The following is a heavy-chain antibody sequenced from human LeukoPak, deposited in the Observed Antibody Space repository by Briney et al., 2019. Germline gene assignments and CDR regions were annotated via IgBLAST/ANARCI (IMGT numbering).Heavy chain of an antibody. CDR1: GGSISSYY. V-gene: IGHV4-59*08. CDR3: ARVQLERRDNGYYYYGMDV. CDR2: IYYSGST. D-gene: IGHD1-1*01. Sequence: MTSETLSLTCTVSGGSISSYYWSWIRQPPGKGLEWIGYIYYSGSTNYNPSLKSRVTISVDTSKNQFSLKLSPVTAADTAVYYCARVQLERRDNGYYYYGMDVWGQGTTVTVSS. J-gene: IGHJ6*02.